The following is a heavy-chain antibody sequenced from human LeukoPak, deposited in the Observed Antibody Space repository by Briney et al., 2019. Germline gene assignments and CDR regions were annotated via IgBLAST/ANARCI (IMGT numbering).Heavy chain of an antibody. J-gene: IGHJ4*02. CDR2: IIPIFGTA. Sequence: SVKVSCKASGGTFSSYAISWVRQAPGQGLEWMGGIIPIFGTANYAQKFQGRVTITADESTSTAYMELSSLRSEDTAVYYCARDREYRRSSSSGFDYWGQGTLVTVSS. V-gene: IGHV1-69*13. CDR3: ARDREYRRSSSSGFDY. CDR1: GGTFSSYA. D-gene: IGHD6-6*01.